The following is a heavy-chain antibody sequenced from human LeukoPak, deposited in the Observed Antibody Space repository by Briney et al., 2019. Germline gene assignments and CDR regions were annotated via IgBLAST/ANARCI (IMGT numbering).Heavy chain of an antibody. CDR2: VDSGGGS. J-gene: IGHJ5*02. CDR3: ASGLRRRIHGSGT. CDR1: GGSISSSGYY. Sequence: SETLSLTCTVSGGSISSSGYYWGWVRQPPGKGLEWIGSVDSGGGSHYNPSLKSRVTTSRDTSKNQVSLRLISVTAADTAVYYCASGLRRRIHGSGTWGQGTLVTVSS. V-gene: IGHV4-39*07. D-gene: IGHD3-10*01.